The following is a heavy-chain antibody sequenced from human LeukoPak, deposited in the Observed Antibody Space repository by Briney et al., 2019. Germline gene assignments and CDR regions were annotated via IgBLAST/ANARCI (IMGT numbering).Heavy chain of an antibody. D-gene: IGHD4-17*01. V-gene: IGHV3-33*01. CDR1: GLTFSSSG. CDR2: IWYGGSNK. Sequence: PGGSLRLSCAASGLTFSSSGMHWVRQAPGKGLELVAVIWYGGSNKYYADSVKGRFTISRDNSKNTLFLQMNSLRAEDTAVYYCARDPDDYGDYSYFDYWGQGTLVTVSS. CDR3: ARDPDDYGDYSYFDY. J-gene: IGHJ4*02.